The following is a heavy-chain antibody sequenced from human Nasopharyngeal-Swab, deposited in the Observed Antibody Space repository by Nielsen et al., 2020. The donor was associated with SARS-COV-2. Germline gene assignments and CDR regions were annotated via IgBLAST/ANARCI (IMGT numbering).Heavy chain of an antibody. Sequence: GESLKISCAVSGFSFSDSAMTWVRQAAGKGLEWVSSISFSGCRTYYAESVRGRFTISRDNSKNTVYLQMGGLGAEDTAVYYCAKVNGYHRDNGDFEYWGQGTLVTVAS. J-gene: IGHJ4*02. CDR1: GFSFSDSA. V-gene: IGHV3-23*01. CDR2: ISFSGCRT. D-gene: IGHD5-24*01. CDR3: AKVNGYHRDNGDFEY.